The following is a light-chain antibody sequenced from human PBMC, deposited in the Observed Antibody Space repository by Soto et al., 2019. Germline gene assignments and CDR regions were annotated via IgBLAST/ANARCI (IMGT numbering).Light chain of an antibody. CDR1: QNVNNW. CDR3: QHYNSYPWT. CDR2: DAS. J-gene: IGKJ1*01. V-gene: IGKV1-5*01. Sequence: DIQMTQSPSTLSASVGDRVTITCRASQNVNNWLAWYQQKPGKVPKLLIYDASSLEDGVPSRFSGGGSGTEFTLTISSLQPDDFATYYCQHYNSYPWTFGQGTKVEIK.